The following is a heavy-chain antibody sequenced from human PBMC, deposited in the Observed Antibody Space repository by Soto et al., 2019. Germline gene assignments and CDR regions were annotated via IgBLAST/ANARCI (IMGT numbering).Heavy chain of an antibody. CDR3: ARDNCSSTSCYVDY. CDR2: ISYDGSNK. V-gene: IGHV3-30-3*01. CDR1: GFTFSSYA. Sequence: PGGSLRLSCAASGFTFSSYAMHWVRQAPGKGLEWVAVISYDGSNKYYADSVKGRFTISRDNSKNTLYLQMNSLRAEDTAVYYCARDNCSSTSCYVDYWGQGTLVTVPS. J-gene: IGHJ4*02. D-gene: IGHD2-2*01.